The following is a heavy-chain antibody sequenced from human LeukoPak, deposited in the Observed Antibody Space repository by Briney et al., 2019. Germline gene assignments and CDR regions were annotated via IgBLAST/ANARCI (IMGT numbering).Heavy chain of an antibody. CDR3: ATLTGDPPFFDY. J-gene: IGHJ4*02. V-gene: IGHV1-18*01. CDR2: ISAYNGNT. D-gene: IGHD7-27*01. CDR1: GYTFTSYG. Sequence: GASVKVSCKASGYTFTSYGISWVRQAPGQGLEWMGWISAYNGNTNYAQKFQGRVTITTDESTSTAYMELSSLRSEDTAVYYCATLTGDPPFFDYWGQGTLVTVSS.